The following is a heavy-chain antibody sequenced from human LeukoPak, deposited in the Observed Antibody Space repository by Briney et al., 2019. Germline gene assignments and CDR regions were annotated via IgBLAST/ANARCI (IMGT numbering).Heavy chain of an antibody. Sequence: GGSLRLSCAASGFTFSSYEMNWVRQAPGKGLEWVSYISSSGSTIYYADSVKGRFTISRDNAKNSLYLQMNSLRAEDTAVYYCARMGESDYFHYWGQGTLVTVSS. CDR3: ARMGESDYFHY. D-gene: IGHD3-16*01. CDR2: ISSSGSTI. V-gene: IGHV3-48*03. J-gene: IGHJ4*02. CDR1: GFTFSSYE.